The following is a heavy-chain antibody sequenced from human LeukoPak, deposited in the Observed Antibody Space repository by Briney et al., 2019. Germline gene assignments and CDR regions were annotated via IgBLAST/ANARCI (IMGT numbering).Heavy chain of an antibody. CDR2: INPSGGFT. CDR3: ASPPVPQAAAITPGYFYYYMDV. D-gene: IGHD6-13*01. V-gene: IGHV1-46*01. CDR1: GYSFSTHW. J-gene: IGHJ6*03. Sequence: ASVKVSCKASGYSFSTHWMHWVRQAPGQGLEWMGIINPSGGFTSYAQKLQGRVTVTRDMSTSTVYMELSNLRSEDTAVYYCASPPVPQAAAITPGYFYYYMDVWGKGTTVTVSS.